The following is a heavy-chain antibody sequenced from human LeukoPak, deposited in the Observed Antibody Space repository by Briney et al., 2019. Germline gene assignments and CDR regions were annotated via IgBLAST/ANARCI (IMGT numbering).Heavy chain of an antibody. D-gene: IGHD6-13*01. V-gene: IGHV4-31*03. CDR2: IYYSGST. Sequence: PSGTLSLTCTVSGGSISSGGYYWSWIRQHPGKGLEWIGYIYYSGSTYYNPSLKSRVTISVDTSKNQFSLKLSSVTAADTAVYYCARGGPGYSSSWLNLGNYYFDYWGQGTLVTVSS. CDR1: GGSISSGGYY. J-gene: IGHJ4*02. CDR3: ARGGPGYSSSWLNLGNYYFDY.